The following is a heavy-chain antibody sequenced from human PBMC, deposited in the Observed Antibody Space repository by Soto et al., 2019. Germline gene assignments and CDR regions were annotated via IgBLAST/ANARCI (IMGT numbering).Heavy chain of an antibody. CDR2: ISSSSSYT. V-gene: IGHV3-11*06. CDR3: ARAESGLKDYHDSSDAAFDI. J-gene: IGHJ3*02. CDR1: GFTFSDYY. D-gene: IGHD3-22*01. Sequence: GGSLRLSCAASGFTFSDYYMSWIRQAPGKGLEWVSYISSSSSYTNYADSVKGRFTISRDNAKNTLYLQMNSLRAEDTAVYYCARAESGLKDYHDSSDAAFDIWGQGTMVTVSS.